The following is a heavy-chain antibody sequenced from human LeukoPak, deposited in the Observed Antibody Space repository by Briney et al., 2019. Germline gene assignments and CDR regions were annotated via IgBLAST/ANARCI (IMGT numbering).Heavy chain of an antibody. J-gene: IGHJ1*01. V-gene: IGHV4-31*03. CDR1: GGSISSGGYY. CDR3: ARYNTYYSFQH. D-gene: IGHD3-10*01. CDR2: IYYSGST. Sequence: SETLSLTCTVSGGSISSGGYYWSWIRQHPGKGLEWIGYIYYSGSTYYNPSLKSRVTISVDTSKNQFSLRLGSVTAADTAVYYCARYNTYYSFQHWGQGTLVTVSS.